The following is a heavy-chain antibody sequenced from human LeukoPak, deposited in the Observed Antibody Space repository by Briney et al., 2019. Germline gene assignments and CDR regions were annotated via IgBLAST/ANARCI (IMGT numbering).Heavy chain of an antibody. Sequence: GASVKVSCKASGYTFTDYYVHWVRQAPGQGLEWMGWINPNTGGTDYAQKFQGRVTMTRDTSILTAYIELSRLRSDDTAVYYCARDSFGGWLLWPWFDPWGQGTLVTVSS. CDR2: INPNTGGT. CDR1: GYTFTDYY. J-gene: IGHJ5*02. CDR3: ARDSFGGWLLWPWFDP. V-gene: IGHV1-2*02. D-gene: IGHD3-3*01.